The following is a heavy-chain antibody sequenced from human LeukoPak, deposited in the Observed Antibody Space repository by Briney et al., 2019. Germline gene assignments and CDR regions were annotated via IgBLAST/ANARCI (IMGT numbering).Heavy chain of an antibody. CDR2: ISAYNGNT. CDR1: AYTFTSYG. D-gene: IGHD2-2*01. Sequence: ASVKVSCKASAYTFTSYGISWVRQAPGQGLEWMGWISAYNGNTNYAQKLQGRVTMTTDTSTSTAYMELRSLRSGDTAVYYCARHRRYCSSTSCVFDYWGQGTLVTVSS. J-gene: IGHJ4*02. CDR3: ARHRRYCSSTSCVFDY. V-gene: IGHV1-18*01.